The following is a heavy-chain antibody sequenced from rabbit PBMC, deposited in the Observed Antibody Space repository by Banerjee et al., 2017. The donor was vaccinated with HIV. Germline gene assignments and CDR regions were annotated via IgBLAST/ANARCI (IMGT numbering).Heavy chain of an antibody. CDR1: GLSFSRGYW. V-gene: IGHV1S45*01. D-gene: IGHD1-1*01. J-gene: IGHJ4*01. CDR3: ARNVDGSGYDLNL. Sequence: QEQLVESGGGLVQPEGSLTLTCTASGLSFSRGYWICWVRQAPGKGLEWIGCIYTGDGRTYYASWAKGRFTISKTSSTTVTLQMTSLTAADTATYFCARNVDGSGYDLNLRGQGTLVTVS. CDR2: IYTGDGRT.